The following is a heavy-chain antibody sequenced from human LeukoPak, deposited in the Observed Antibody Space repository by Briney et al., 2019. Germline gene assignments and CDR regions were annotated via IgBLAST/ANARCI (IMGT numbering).Heavy chain of an antibody. V-gene: IGHV3-9*01. CDR1: GFTFDDYA. CDR3: ARRESYDY. D-gene: IGHD3-10*01. CDR2: ISWNSGSI. J-gene: IGHJ4*02. Sequence: GGSLRLSCAASGFTFDDYAMHWVRQAPGKGLEWVSGISWNSGSIGYADSVKGRFTISRDNAKNSLYLQMNSLRAEDTAVYYCARRESYDYWGQGTLVTVSS.